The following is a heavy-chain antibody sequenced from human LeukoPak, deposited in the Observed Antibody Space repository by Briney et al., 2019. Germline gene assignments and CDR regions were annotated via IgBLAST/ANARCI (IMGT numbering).Heavy chain of an antibody. Sequence: GGSLRLSCAASGFTFSSYWMHWVRQAPGKGLVWVSRINSDGSSTSYADSVKGRFTISRDNAKNTLYLQMNSLRAEDTAVYYCARVGVIESNGRVELITMVRGIDYWGQGTLVTVSS. CDR2: INSDGSST. CDR3: ARVGVIESNGRVELITMVRGIDY. D-gene: IGHD3-10*01. CDR1: GFTFSSYW. J-gene: IGHJ4*02. V-gene: IGHV3-74*01.